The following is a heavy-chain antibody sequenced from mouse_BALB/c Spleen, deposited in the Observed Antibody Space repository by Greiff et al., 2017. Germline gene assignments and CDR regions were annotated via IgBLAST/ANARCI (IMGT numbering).Heavy chain of an antibody. CDR1: GFTFSSYA. D-gene: IGHD1-1*01. CDR2: ISSGGST. CDR3: ARGKSYDYFDY. V-gene: IGHV5-6-5*01. Sequence: DVKLVESGGGLVKPGGSLKLSCAASGFTFSSYAMSWVRQTPEKRLEWVASISSGGSTYYPDSVKGRFTISRDNARNILYLQMSRLRSEDTAMYYCARGKSYDYFDYWGQGTTLTVSS. J-gene: IGHJ2*01.